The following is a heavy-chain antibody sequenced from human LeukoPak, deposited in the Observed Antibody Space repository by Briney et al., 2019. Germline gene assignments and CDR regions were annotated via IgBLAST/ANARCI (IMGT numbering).Heavy chain of an antibody. V-gene: IGHV4-34*01. J-gene: IGHJ4*02. CDR1: GGSFSGYH. D-gene: IGHD2-2*01. CDR3: VLLVDVGYCSSTSCYEVDY. CDR2: INHSGST. Sequence: SETLSLTCAVYGGSFSGYHWNWIRQPPGKGLEWIGEINHSGSTNYNPSPKSRVTISVDTSKTQFSLKLSSVTAADTAVYYCVLLVDVGYCSSTSCYEVDYWGQGTLVTVSS.